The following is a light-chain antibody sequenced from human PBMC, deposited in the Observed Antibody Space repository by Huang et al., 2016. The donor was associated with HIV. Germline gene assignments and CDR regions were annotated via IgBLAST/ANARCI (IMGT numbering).Light chain of an antibody. J-gene: IGKJ2*01. CDR2: DAF. CDR3: QQHNNWPHT. Sequence: EIVLTQSPATLSLSPGERATLSCRASQSISSYLAWYQQKPGQAPRLLIYDAFNRATGIPARFSGSGSGTDFTLTIISLEPEDFAVYYCQQHNNWPHTFGKGTKLEI. CDR1: QSISSY. V-gene: IGKV3-11*01.